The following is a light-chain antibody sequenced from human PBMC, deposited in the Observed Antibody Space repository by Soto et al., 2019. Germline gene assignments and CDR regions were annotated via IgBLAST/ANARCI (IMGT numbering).Light chain of an antibody. J-gene: IGKJ1*01. V-gene: IGKV1-17*01. CDR2: AAY. CDR1: QGIRND. CDR3: QQHNRYPWT. Sequence: DFQMTQSPSSLSASVGDRVTITCRASQGIRNDLGWYQQKPGKPPQRLIYAAYSLQSGVPSRISGRGSGTKCTLTNSSLQPEDFATYYCQQHNRYPWTFGQGTKVEIK.